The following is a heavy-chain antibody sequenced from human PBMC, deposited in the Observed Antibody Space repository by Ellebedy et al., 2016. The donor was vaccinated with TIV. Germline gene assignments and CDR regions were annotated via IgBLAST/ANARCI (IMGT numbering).Heavy chain of an antibody. CDR1: GFTFSSYA. J-gene: IGHJ5*02. CDR2: ISGSGGST. Sequence: GESLKIPCAASGFTFSSYAMSWVHQAPGKGLEWVSAISGSGGSTYYADSVKGRFTISRDNAKNTLYLQMNSLRAEDTAVYYCARTPGGWFDPWGQGTLVTVSS. D-gene: IGHD4-23*01. CDR3: ARTPGGWFDP. V-gene: IGHV3-23*01.